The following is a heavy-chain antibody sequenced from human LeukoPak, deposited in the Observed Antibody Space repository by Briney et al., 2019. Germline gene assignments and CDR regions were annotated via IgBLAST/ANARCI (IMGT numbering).Heavy chain of an antibody. J-gene: IGHJ6*02. Sequence: GGSLRLSCAASGFTFSDYYMSWIRQAPGKGLEWVSYISSSGSTIYYADSVKGRFTISRDNAKNSLYLQMNSLRAEDTAVYYCAGGTRGYFWSGYPNYYYYGMDVWGQGTTVTVSS. CDR2: ISSSGSTI. CDR3: AGGTRGYFWSGYPNYYYYGMDV. D-gene: IGHD3-3*01. CDR1: GFTFSDYY. V-gene: IGHV3-11*01.